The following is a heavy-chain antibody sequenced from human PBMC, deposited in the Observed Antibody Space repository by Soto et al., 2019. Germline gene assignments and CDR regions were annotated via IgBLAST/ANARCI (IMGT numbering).Heavy chain of an antibody. V-gene: IGHV3-21*01. CDR1: GFTLSNYA. D-gene: IGHD2-15*01. Sequence: EVQLVESGGGLVQPGGSLRLSCAASGFTLSNYAVNWVRQAPGKGLEWVSYISSDSRYIYHGDSGKGRFTISRDNARNSVYRQMNSLRDEDTAVYYCARIKLVDFFFINVDVYDMDVWGQGTPVTVSS. CDR3: ARIKLVDFFFINVDVYDMDV. J-gene: IGHJ6*02. CDR2: ISSDSRYI.